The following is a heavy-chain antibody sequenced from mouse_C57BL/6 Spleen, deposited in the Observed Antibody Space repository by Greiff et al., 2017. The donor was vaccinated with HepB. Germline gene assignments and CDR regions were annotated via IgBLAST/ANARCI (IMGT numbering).Heavy chain of an antibody. CDR1: GYTFTSYW. CDR3: AREGQLRLRGAWFAY. Sequence: QVQLQQSGAELVKPGASVKMSCKASGYTFTSYWITWVKQRPGQGLEWIGDIYPGSGSTNYNEKFKSKATLTVDTSSSTAYMQLSSLTSEDSAVYYCAREGQLRLRGAWFAYWGQGTLVTVSA. CDR2: IYPGSGST. D-gene: IGHD3-2*02. J-gene: IGHJ3*01. V-gene: IGHV1-55*01.